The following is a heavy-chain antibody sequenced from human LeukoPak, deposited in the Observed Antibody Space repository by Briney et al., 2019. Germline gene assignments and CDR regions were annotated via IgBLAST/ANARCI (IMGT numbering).Heavy chain of an antibody. V-gene: IGHV3-11*04. Sequence: NPGGSLRLSCAASGFPFTRFYMSWIRQAPGKGLEWISYIGLSGSPLDYADSVRGRFTISRDNAKNSLYLEMNSLRAEDTAVYYCARKDFSSGSFSYWGQGTLVTVSS. J-gene: IGHJ4*02. CDR2: IGLSGSPL. CDR1: GFPFTRFY. D-gene: IGHD3-22*01. CDR3: ARKDFSSGSFSY.